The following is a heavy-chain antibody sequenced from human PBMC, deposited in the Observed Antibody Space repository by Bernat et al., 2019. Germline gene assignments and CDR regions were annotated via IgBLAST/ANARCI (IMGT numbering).Heavy chain of an antibody. Sequence: VQLLESGGGLVQPGGSLGLSCAVSGFTFNSYAMSWVRQSPGRGLEWVAVIWYDGSKKYYADSVEGRFTISRDDSKNTLYLQMNSLRAEDTAVYYCARDPSAVTNYFYFDYWGQGTLVTVSS. J-gene: IGHJ4*02. CDR2: IWYDGSKK. V-gene: IGHV3-33*08. CDR3: ARDPSAVTNYFYFDY. D-gene: IGHD4-17*01. CDR1: GFTFNSYA.